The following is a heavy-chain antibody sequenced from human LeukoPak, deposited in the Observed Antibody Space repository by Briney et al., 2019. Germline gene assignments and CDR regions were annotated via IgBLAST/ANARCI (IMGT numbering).Heavy chain of an antibody. Sequence: PGGSLRLSCAASGFTFSDYYMSWIRQAPGKGLEWVSYISSSGSTIYYADSVKGRFTISRDNAKNSLYLQMNSLRAEDTAVCYCARGAKGYSSSWQYYYYYYYMDVWGKGTTVTVSS. D-gene: IGHD6-13*01. J-gene: IGHJ6*03. CDR1: GFTFSDYY. V-gene: IGHV3-11*04. CDR3: ARGAKGYSSSWQYYYYYYYMDV. CDR2: ISSSGSTI.